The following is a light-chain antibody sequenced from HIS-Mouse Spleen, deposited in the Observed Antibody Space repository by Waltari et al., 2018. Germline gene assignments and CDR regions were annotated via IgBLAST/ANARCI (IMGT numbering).Light chain of an antibody. V-gene: IGLV2-14*01. CDR1: SSHVGGYNY. CDR2: EVS. CDR3: SSYTSSSTLV. J-gene: IGLJ2*01. Sequence: QSALTQPASVSGSPGQSITISCTGTSSHVGGYNYVSWYQQHPGKAPKLMIYEVSTRPSGVSNRFSGSKSGNTASLTISGLQAEDEADYYCSSYTSSSTLVFGGGTKLTVL.